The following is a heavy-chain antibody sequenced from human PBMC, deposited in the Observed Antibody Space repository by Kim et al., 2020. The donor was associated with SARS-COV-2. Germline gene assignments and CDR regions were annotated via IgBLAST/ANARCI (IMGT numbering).Heavy chain of an antibody. V-gene: IGHV1-8*01. CDR2: T. D-gene: IGHD1-1*01. Sequence: TGYAQKFQGRVTMTRNTSISTAYMELSSLRSEDTAVYYCARAGTEGNFDDWGQGTLVTVSS. J-gene: IGHJ4*02. CDR3: ARAGTEGNFDD.